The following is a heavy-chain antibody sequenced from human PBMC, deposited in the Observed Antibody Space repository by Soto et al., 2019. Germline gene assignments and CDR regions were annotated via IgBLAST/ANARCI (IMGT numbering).Heavy chain of an antibody. CDR3: AKDHGSYKAPPDY. Sequence: GGSLRLSCAASGFTFSSYAMSWVRQAPGKGLEWVSAISGSGGSTYYADSVKGRFTISRDNSKNTLYLQMNSLRAEDTAVYYYAKDHGSYKAPPDYWGQGTLVTVSS. D-gene: IGHD2-2*02. J-gene: IGHJ4*02. V-gene: IGHV3-23*01. CDR1: GFTFSSYA. CDR2: ISGSGGST.